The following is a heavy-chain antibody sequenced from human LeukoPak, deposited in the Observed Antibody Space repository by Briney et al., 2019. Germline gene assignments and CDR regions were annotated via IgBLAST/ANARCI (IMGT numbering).Heavy chain of an antibody. J-gene: IGHJ3*02. CDR2: IYPGDSDT. CDR1: GYSFTSYW. V-gene: IGHV5-51*01. Sequence: GESLKISCKGSGYSFTSYWIGWVRQMPGKGLEWMGIIYPGDSDTRYSPSFQGQATISADKSISTAYLQWSSLKASDTAMYYCARPTSYYYDSSGYYWGGAFDIWGQGTMVTVSS. D-gene: IGHD3-22*01. CDR3: ARPTSYYYDSSGYYWGGAFDI.